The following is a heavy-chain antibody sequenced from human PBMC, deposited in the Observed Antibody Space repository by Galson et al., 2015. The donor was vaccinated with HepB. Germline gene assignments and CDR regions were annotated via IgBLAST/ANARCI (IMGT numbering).Heavy chain of an antibody. V-gene: IGHV3-30*03. D-gene: IGHD3/OR15-3a*01. CDR2: TSYDETYI. Sequence: SLRLSCAASGFTFSSYAMHWVRQAPGKGLEWVASTSYDETYIYYAESVRGRFTISRDNSKSTLHLQLNSLRPEDTAVYYCARRLLLFGLTSPRYYAMDVWGQGTTVTVSS. CDR3: ARRLLLFGLTSPRYYAMDV. CDR1: GFTFSSYA. J-gene: IGHJ6*02.